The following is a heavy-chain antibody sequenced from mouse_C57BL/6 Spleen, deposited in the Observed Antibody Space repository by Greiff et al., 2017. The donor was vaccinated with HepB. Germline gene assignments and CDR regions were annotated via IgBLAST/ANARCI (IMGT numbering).Heavy chain of an antibody. Sequence: VQLKQSGPELVKPGASVKLSCKASGYTFTSYDINWVKQRPGQGLEWIGWIYPRDGSTKYNEKFKGKATLTVDTSSSTAYMELHSLTSEDSAVYFCARDGSSYLFAYWGQGTLVTVSA. D-gene: IGHD1-1*01. CDR1: GYTFTSYD. CDR2: IYPRDGST. J-gene: IGHJ3*01. V-gene: IGHV1-85*01. CDR3: ARDGSSYLFAY.